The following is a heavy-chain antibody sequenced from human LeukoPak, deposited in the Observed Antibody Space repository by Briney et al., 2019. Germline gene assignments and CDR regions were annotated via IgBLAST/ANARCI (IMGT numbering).Heavy chain of an antibody. V-gene: IGHV1-69*05. D-gene: IGHD7-27*01. CDR1: GGTFSSYA. J-gene: IGHJ6*03. CDR2: IIPIFGTA. CDR3: SVTGLYNYYFYYYRDV. Sequence: SVKVSCKASGGTFSSYAISWVRQAPGQGLEWMGRIIPIFGTANYAQKFQGRVTITTDKSTSTAYMELSSLRSEDTAVYYCSVTGLYNYYFYYYRDVWGKGTTVTVS.